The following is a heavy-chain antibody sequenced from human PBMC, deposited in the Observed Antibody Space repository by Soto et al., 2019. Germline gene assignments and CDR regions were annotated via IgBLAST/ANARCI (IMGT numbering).Heavy chain of an antibody. CDR2: ISAYNGNT. CDR3: ARGPGYCSGGSCYGYYYYYTDV. Sequence: ASVKVSCKASGYTFTSYGISWVRQAPGQGLEWMGWISAYNGNTNYAQKLQGRVTMTTDTSTSTAYMELRSLRSDDTAVYYCARGPGYCSGGSCYGYYYYYTDVWGKGTTVTVSS. D-gene: IGHD2-15*01. V-gene: IGHV1-18*01. CDR1: GYTFTSYG. J-gene: IGHJ6*03.